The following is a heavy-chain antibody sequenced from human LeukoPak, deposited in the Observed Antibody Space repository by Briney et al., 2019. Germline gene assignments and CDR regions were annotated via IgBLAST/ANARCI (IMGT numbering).Heavy chain of an antibody. CDR1: GYTFTNYY. V-gene: IGHV1-46*01. D-gene: IGHD1-26*01. CDR2: ITPSIGST. CDR3: ARDRVSLGSPYPGASDY. J-gene: IGHJ4*02. Sequence: ASVKVSCKASGYTFTNYYIYWMRQAPGQGLEWMGIITPSIGSTTYAQKFQGRVTMTRDTSTSTVCMELSSLRSEDAAVYYCARDRVSLGSPYPGASDYWGQGTLVTVSS.